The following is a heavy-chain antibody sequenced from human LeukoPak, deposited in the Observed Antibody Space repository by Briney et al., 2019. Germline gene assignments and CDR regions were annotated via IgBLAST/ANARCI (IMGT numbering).Heavy chain of an antibody. CDR1: GGSISSHY. CDR2: IYTSGST. Sequence: PSETLSLTCTVSGGSISSHYWSWIRQPAGKGLEWIGRIYTSGSTNYNPSLKSRVTMSVDTSKNQFSLKLSSVTAADTAVYYCARTLEPRYYYYYGMDVWGQGTTVTVSS. CDR3: ARTLEPRYYYYYGMDV. D-gene: IGHD1-1*01. J-gene: IGHJ6*02. V-gene: IGHV4-4*07.